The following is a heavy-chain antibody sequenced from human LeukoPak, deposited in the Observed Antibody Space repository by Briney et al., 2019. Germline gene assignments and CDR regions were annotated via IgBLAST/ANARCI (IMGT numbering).Heavy chain of an antibody. V-gene: IGHV4-59*01. J-gene: IGHJ4*02. CDR3: ARARRDTAMPPDY. CDR2: IYYSGST. D-gene: IGHD5-18*01. Sequence: PSETLSLTCTVSGGSISSYYWSWIRQPPGKGLEWIGYIYYSGSTNYNPSLKSRVTISVDTFKNQFSLKLSSVTAADTAVYYCARARRDTAMPPDYWGQGTLVTVSS. CDR1: GGSISSYY.